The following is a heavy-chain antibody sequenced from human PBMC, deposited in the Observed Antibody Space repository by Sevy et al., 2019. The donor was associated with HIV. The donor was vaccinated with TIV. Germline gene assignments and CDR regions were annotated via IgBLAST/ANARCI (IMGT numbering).Heavy chain of an antibody. V-gene: IGHV3-30*03. CDR2: VTYDVSKQ. CDR3: ARRAPAHHSDS. J-gene: IGHJ4*02. Sequence: GGSLRLSCAASGFRLSNHGMHWVRQAPGKGLEWLAVVTYDVSKQDYADSVKGRFIGSRDNSSNLLFLQMNSLGGEDTAVYYCARRAPAHHSDSWGQGTLVTVSS. CDR1: GFRLSNHG.